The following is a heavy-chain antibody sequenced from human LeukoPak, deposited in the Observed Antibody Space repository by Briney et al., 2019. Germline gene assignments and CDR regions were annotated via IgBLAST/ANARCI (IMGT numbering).Heavy chain of an antibody. CDR1: GFTVSSNY. Sequence: GGSLRLSCAASGFTVSSNYMSWVRQAPGKGLEWVSVIYSDGRTYYADSVKGRFTISRDNSKNTLYLETNSLRAEDTAVYYCAREYSSSSGRSFDYWGQGTLVTVSS. V-gene: IGHV3-53*01. D-gene: IGHD6-6*01. CDR2: IYSDGRT. CDR3: AREYSSSSGRSFDY. J-gene: IGHJ4*02.